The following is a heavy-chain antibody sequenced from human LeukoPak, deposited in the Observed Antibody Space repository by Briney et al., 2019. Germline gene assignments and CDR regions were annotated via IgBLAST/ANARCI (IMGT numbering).Heavy chain of an antibody. D-gene: IGHD3-22*01. J-gene: IGHJ4*02. V-gene: IGHV3-48*03. CDR1: GFTFSSYE. CDR3: ARDHYYDSSGHDY. CDR2: ISSSGSTI. Sequence: GGSLRLSCAASGFTFSSYEMNWVRQAPGKGLEWVPYISSSGSTIYYADSVKGRFTISRDNAKNSLYLQMNSLRAEDTAVYYCARDHYYDSSGHDYWGQGTLVTVSS.